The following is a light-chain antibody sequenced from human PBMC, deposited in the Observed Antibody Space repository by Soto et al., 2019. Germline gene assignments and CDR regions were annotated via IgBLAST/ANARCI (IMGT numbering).Light chain of an antibody. CDR2: DAS. CDR1: QSVSSY. CDR3: QQRSNWPLT. V-gene: IGKV3-11*01. J-gene: IGKJ4*01. Sequence: EIVLTQSPATLSLSPGERATLSCRASQSVSSYLAWYQQRPGQAPRLLMYDASNRATGIPARFSGSGSGTDFPLTISSLEPEDCALYYCQQRSNWPLTFVGGTKVEI.